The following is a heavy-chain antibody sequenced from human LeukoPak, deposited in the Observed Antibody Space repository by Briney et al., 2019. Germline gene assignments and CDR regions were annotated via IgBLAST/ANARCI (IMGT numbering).Heavy chain of an antibody. V-gene: IGHV1-69*05. Sequence: SVKLSCKASGGTVSSYAISWVRQAPGQALEWMGRIIPIFGTANYAQKYQGRVTITTDESTSTAYKELSSLSSEATAVYYCYRDRGPYYYDSSGYYGYWGQGTLVTVSS. CDR2: IIPIFGTA. CDR3: YRDRGPYYYDSSGYYGY. D-gene: IGHD3-22*01. CDR1: GGTVSSYA. J-gene: IGHJ4*02.